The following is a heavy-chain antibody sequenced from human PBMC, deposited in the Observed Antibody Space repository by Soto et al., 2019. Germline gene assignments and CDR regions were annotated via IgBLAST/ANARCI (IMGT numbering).Heavy chain of an antibody. Sequence: QVQLQESGPGLVKPSETLSLTCTVSGGSISPYYWSWIRQPPGKGLEWIGYVYYSGNTNYNPSLESRVTISVDTSRNRFSTNLTSATAADTAVYYCARKGAAASYAHYYMDVWGRGTAVTVSS. CDR3: ARKGAAASYAHYYMDV. CDR1: GGSISPYY. V-gene: IGHV4-59*01. J-gene: IGHJ6*03. D-gene: IGHD6-13*01. CDR2: VYYSGNT.